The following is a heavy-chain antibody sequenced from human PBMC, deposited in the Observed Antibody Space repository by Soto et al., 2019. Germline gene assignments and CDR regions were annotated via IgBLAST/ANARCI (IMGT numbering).Heavy chain of an antibody. Sequence: SETLSLTCTVSGGSISSSSYYWGWIRQPPGKGLEWIGSIYYSGSTYYNPSLKSRVTISVDTSKTQFSLKLSSVTAADTAVYYCARFYAGPRGSSWSDAFDIWGQGTMVTVSS. J-gene: IGHJ3*02. D-gene: IGHD6-13*01. CDR1: GGSISSSSYY. CDR3: ARFYAGPRGSSWSDAFDI. CDR2: IYYSGST. V-gene: IGHV4-39*01.